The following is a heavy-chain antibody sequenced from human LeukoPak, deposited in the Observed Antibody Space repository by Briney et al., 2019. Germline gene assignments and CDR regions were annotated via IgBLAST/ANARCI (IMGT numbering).Heavy chain of an antibody. Sequence: SETLSLTCAGYGGSFSGYYWSWIRQPPGKGLEWIGEINHSGSTNYNPSLKSRVTISVDTSKNQFSLKLSSVTAADTAVYYCARARGWSNELTGYSSSWYTGGNWFDPWGQGTLVTVSS. J-gene: IGHJ5*02. CDR2: INHSGST. CDR1: GGSFSGYY. CDR3: ARARGWSNELTGYSSSWYTGGNWFDP. V-gene: IGHV4-34*01. D-gene: IGHD6-13*01.